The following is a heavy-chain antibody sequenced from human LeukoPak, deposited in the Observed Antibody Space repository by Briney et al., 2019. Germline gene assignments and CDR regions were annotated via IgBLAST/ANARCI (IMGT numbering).Heavy chain of an antibody. J-gene: IGHJ3*02. Sequence: GASVKVSCKASGGTFSSYAISWVRQAPGQGREWMGRIIPIFGTANYAQKFQGRVTITTDESTSTAYMELSSLRSEDTAVYYCATPGYCSGGSCYSDAFDIWGQGTMVTVSS. CDR1: GGTFSSYA. CDR2: IIPIFGTA. CDR3: ATPGYCSGGSCYSDAFDI. V-gene: IGHV1-69*05. D-gene: IGHD2-15*01.